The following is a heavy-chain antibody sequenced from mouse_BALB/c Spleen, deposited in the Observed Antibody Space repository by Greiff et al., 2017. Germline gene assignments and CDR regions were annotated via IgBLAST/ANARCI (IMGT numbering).Heavy chain of an antibody. CDR2: IDPANGKT. D-gene: IGHD2-2*01. J-gene: IGHJ4*01. Sequence: EVQLQQSGAELVKPGASVKLSCTASGFNIKDTYMHWVKQRPEQGLEWIGRIDPANGKTKYDPKFQGKATITEDPSSNTAYLQLISLTSEDTAVYYCAGLRRGTMDYWGQGTSVTVSS. CDR1: GFNIKDTY. V-gene: IGHV14-3*02. CDR3: AGLRRGTMDY.